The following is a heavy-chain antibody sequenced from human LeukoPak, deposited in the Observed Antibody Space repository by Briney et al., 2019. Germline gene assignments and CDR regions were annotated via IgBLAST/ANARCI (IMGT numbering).Heavy chain of an antibody. CDR2: IYSGGST. D-gene: IGHD6-19*01. Sequence: GGALRDSCAAPVFTVSSNYMSWVRQAPGKGLEWVSVIYSGGSTYYADSVMGRFTISRDNSKNKLYLQLNSLSADDTAVYYCARNSGWYGVSWGQGTLVTVSS. V-gene: IGHV3-53*01. CDR1: VFTVSSNY. CDR3: ARNSGWYGVS. J-gene: IGHJ4*02.